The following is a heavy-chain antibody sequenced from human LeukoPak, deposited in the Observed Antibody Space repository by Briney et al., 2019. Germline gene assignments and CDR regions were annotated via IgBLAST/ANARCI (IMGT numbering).Heavy chain of an antibody. D-gene: IGHD3-10*01. V-gene: IGHV5-51*01. CDR2: IYPADSDA. CDR1: GYSFTSYW. J-gene: IGHJ4*02. CDR3: ARSLASQGRGYFY. Sequence: GESLKISCKTSGYSFTSYWIGWVRQVPGKGLEWMGIIYPADSDARYSPSFQGQVTISVDKSINTAYLQWSSLKASDTAIYYCARSLASQGRGYFYWGQGTLVTVSS.